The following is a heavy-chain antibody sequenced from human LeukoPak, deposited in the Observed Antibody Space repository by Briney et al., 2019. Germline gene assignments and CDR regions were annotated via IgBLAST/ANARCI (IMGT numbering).Heavy chain of an antibody. CDR2: IYYTGNT. CDR3: ARHTTMGLGYFDY. Sequence: PSETLSLTCSVSGGSISSGIYYWGWIRQPPGKGLEWIGNIYYTGNTYYNPSLKSRVTISVATSKNQFSLKLSSVTAADTAVYYCARHTTMGLGYFDYWGQGTLVTVSS. V-gene: IGHV4-39*07. J-gene: IGHJ4*02. D-gene: IGHD5-18*01. CDR1: GGSISSGIYY.